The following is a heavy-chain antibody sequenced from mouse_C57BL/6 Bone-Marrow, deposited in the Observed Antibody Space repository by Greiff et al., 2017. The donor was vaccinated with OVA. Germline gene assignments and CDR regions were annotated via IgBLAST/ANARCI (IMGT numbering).Heavy chain of an antibody. CDR1: GYTFTDYE. CDR3: TRIGYFYYYAMDY. Sequence: QVQLQQSGAELVRPGASVTLSCKASGYTFTDYEMHWVKQTPVHGLEWIGAIDPETGGTAYNQKFKGKAILTADKSSSTAYMELRSLTSEDSAGYYCTRIGYFYYYAMDYWGQGTSVTVSS. V-gene: IGHV1-15*01. D-gene: IGHD2-3*01. J-gene: IGHJ4*01. CDR2: IDPETGGT.